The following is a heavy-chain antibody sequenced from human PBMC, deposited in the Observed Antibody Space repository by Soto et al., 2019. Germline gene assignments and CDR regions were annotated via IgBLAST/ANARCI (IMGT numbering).Heavy chain of an antibody. D-gene: IGHD2-2*01. J-gene: IGHJ3*02. CDR2: ISGSGGST. CDR3: AKDIRDQLLLDDSFDI. Sequence: GGSLRLSCAASGFTFSSYAMSWVRQAPGKGLEWVSAISGSGGSTYYADSVKGRFTISRDNSKNTLYLQMNSLRAEDTALYYCAKDIRDQLLLDDSFDIWGQGTMVNVSS. CDR1: GFTFSSYA. V-gene: IGHV3-23*01.